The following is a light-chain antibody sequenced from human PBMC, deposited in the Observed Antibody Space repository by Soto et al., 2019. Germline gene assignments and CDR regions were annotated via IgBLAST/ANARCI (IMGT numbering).Light chain of an antibody. V-gene: IGKV1-5*03. Sequence: DIQMTQSPSTLSAFVGDRVTITCRASQTISTSLAWYQQKPGKAPKLLIYLASTLQSGVPARFSGSGSGTDFTLAISSLQPEDFATYYCQQSDSIPITFGQGTRLEIK. CDR1: QTISTS. CDR3: QQSDSIPIT. CDR2: LAS. J-gene: IGKJ5*01.